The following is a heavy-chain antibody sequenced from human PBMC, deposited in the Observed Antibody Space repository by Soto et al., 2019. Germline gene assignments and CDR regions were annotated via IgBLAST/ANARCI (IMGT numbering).Heavy chain of an antibody. V-gene: IGHV4-30-4*01. J-gene: IGHJ5*02. Sequence: SETLSLTCSVSGDSINNYDHFWTWILKKPGGGRESIGYIYYIGATYYIPSLKTRVSMSLHTSQNYFALQLTSVTAADSAVYYCATTNGAYPYDSVSWGQGTLVTVSS. CDR3: ATTNGAYPYDSVS. CDR2: IYYIGAT. D-gene: IGHD3-22*01. CDR1: GDSINNYDHF.